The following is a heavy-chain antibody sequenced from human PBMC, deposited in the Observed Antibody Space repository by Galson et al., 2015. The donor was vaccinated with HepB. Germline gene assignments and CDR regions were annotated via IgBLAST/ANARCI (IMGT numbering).Heavy chain of an antibody. CDR1: GYTFTSYY. CDR2: INPSGGST. CDR3: ARDQGPGYFDY. Sequence: SVKVSCKASGYTFTSYYMHWVRQAPGQGLEWMGIINPSGGSTSYAQKFQCRVTMTRDTSTSTAYMELSSLRSEDTALYYCARDQGPGYFDYWGQETLVTVSS. D-gene: IGHD1-1*01. J-gene: IGHJ4*02. V-gene: IGHV1-46*01.